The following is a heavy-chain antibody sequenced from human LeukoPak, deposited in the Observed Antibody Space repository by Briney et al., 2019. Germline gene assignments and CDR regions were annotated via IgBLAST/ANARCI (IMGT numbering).Heavy chain of an antibody. J-gene: IGHJ4*02. CDR3: TTDSTIGARTKVFDY. V-gene: IGHV3-15*01. CDR2: IKSKTDGGTT. Sequence: GGSLRLSCAASGFTFSSYAMSWVRQAPGKGLEWVGRIKSKTDGGTTDYAAPVKGRFTISRDDSKNTLYLQMNSLKTEDTAVYYCTTDSTIGARTKVFDYWGQGTLVTVSS. D-gene: IGHD5/OR15-5a*01. CDR1: GFTFSSYA.